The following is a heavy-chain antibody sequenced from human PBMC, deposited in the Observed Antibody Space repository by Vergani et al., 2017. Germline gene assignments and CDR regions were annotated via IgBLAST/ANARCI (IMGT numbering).Heavy chain of an antibody. CDR1: GDSVSSNSAA. CDR2: TYYRSKWYN. J-gene: IGHJ6*03. CDR3: ARGSVRFPQLGTTWVQLYYYYYYMDV. V-gene: IGHV6-1*01. D-gene: IGHD6-6*01. Sequence: QVQLQQSGPGLVKPSQTLSLTCAISGDSVSSNSAAWNWIRQSPSRGLEWLGRTYYRSKWYNDYAVSVKSRITINPDTSKNQFSLKLSSVTAADTAVYYCARGSVRFPQLGTTWVQLYYYYYYMDVWGKGTTVTVSS.